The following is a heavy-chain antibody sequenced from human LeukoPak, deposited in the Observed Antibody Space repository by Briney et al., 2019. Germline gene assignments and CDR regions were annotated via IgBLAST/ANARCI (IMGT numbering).Heavy chain of an antibody. J-gene: IGHJ4*02. D-gene: IGHD5/OR15-5a*01. V-gene: IGHV3-23*01. CDR1: GFTFSTYA. CDR2: ISYTSGAT. CDR3: AKDKFYSVYDWGFFDY. Sequence: EGSLRLSCAASGFTFSTYAMSWVRQAPGKGLEWVSAISYTSGATFYADSVKGQFTISRDNSKNTLYLQMDSLRVEDTAIYYCAKDKFYSVYDWGFFDYWGQGTLVTVSS.